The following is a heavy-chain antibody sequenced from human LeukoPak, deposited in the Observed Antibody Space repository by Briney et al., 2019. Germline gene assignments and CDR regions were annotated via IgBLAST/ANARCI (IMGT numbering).Heavy chain of an antibody. CDR3: ARDLGGSSSVDVVDAFDI. CDR2: IYHSAST. CDR1: GGSISSGGYY. Sequence: SETLSLTCTVSGGSISSGGYYWSWIRQPPGKGLEWIGYIYHSASTYYNPSLKSRVTISVDRSKNQFSLKLSSVTAADTAVYYCARDLGGSSSVDVVDAFDIWGQGTMVTVSS. J-gene: IGHJ3*02. D-gene: IGHD6-6*01. V-gene: IGHV4-30-2*01.